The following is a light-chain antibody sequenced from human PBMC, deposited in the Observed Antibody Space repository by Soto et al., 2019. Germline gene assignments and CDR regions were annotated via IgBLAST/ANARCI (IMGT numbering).Light chain of an antibody. J-gene: IGLJ1*01. CDR2: DVN. CDR3: CSYAGSYTFEV. V-gene: IGLV2-11*01. CDR1: SSDVGTYNY. Sequence: QSALTQPRSVSGSPGQSVTISCTGTSSDVGTYNYVSWYQQHPGKAPKLMIYDVNKRPSGVPDRFSGSKSGNTASLTISGLQAEDEADYYCCSYAGSYTFEVFGTGTKVTVL.